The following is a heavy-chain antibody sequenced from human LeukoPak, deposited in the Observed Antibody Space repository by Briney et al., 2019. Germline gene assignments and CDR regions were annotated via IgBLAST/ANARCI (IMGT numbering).Heavy chain of an antibody. CDR1: GFTFSTYW. J-gene: IGHJ4*02. CDR2: MKRDGSEI. D-gene: IGHD4-17*01. CDR3: ARLGARQMLEY. Sequence: GGSLRLSCSASGFTFSTYWMSWVRQAPGKGLEWVANMKRDGSEIYYVDSVRGRFTISRDNARNSLYLQMNSLRAEDTAVYYCARLGARQMLEYWGQGTLVTVSS. V-gene: IGHV3-7*01.